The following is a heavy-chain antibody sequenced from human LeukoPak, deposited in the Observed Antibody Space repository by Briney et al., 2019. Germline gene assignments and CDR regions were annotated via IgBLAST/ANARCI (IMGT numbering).Heavy chain of an antibody. V-gene: IGHV4-39*01. CDR1: GGSISNSSSY. CDR3: ARQDCSGGSCYEPNWFDP. Sequence: SETLSLTCTVSGGSISNSSSYWGWIRQPPGKGLEWIGSIYYSGSTYYNPSLKSRVTISVDTSKNQFSLKLSSVTAADTAVYYCARQDCSGGSCYEPNWFDPWGQGTLVTVSS. CDR2: IYYSGST. D-gene: IGHD2-15*01. J-gene: IGHJ5*02.